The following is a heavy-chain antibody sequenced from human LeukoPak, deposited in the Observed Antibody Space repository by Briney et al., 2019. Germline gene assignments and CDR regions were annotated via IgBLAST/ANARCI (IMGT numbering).Heavy chain of an antibody. CDR2: ISYDGSNK. CDR3: ARDRGYGDWFDY. J-gene: IGHJ4*02. Sequence: GGSPRLSCAASGFTFSNYGMHWVRQAPGKGLEWVAVISYDGSNKYYADSVKGRFTISRDNSKNTLHLQMNSLRVEDTAVYYCARDRGYGDWFDYWGQGTLVTVSS. CDR1: GFTFSNYG. D-gene: IGHD4-17*01. V-gene: IGHV3-30*03.